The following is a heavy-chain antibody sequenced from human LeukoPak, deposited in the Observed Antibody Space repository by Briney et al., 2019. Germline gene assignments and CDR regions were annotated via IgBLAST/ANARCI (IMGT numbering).Heavy chain of an antibody. D-gene: IGHD3-16*02. Sequence: GESLKISCKASGYSFTSYWIAWVRQMPGKGLEWMGIIYPGDSDTRYSPSFQGQVTISADKSISTAYLQWSSLKASDTAMYYCARLAIMVAFGGALVPGEAFDYWGQGTLVTVSS. CDR2: IYPGDSDT. CDR3: ARLAIMVAFGGALVPGEAFDY. J-gene: IGHJ4*02. V-gene: IGHV5-51*01. CDR1: GYSFTSYW.